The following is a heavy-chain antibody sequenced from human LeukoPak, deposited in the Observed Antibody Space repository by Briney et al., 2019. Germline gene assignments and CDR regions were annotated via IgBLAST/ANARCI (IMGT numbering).Heavy chain of an antibody. CDR3: ARGGKRAVAGTRSPQYFQH. D-gene: IGHD6-19*01. CDR1: GFIFSDYY. Sequence: GGSLRLSCAASGFIFSDYYMSRIRQAPGKGLEWVAFIRYDGSNKYYADSVKGRFTISSDNSKNTLYLQMNSLRAEDTAVYYCARGGKRAVAGTRSPQYFQHWGQGTLVTVSS. V-gene: IGHV3-30*02. CDR2: IRYDGSNK. J-gene: IGHJ1*01.